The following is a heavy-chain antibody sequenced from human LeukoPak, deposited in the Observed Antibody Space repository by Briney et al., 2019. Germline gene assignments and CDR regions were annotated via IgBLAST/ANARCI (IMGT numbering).Heavy chain of an antibody. CDR1: GFTFSSYW. V-gene: IGHV3-74*01. D-gene: IGHD2-8*01. Sequence: PGGSLRLSCAASGFTFSSYWMHWVRQAPGKGLVWVSRINSDGSSTSYADSVKGRFTISRDNSKNTLYLQMDSLRAEDTAVYYCARDLEMVYAIIPPRTMDVWGKGTTVTVSS. J-gene: IGHJ6*03. CDR3: ARDLEMVYAIIPPRTMDV. CDR2: INSDGSST.